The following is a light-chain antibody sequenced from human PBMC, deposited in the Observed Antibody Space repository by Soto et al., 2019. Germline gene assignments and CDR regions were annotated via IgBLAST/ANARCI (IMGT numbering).Light chain of an antibody. Sequence: IQLTQSPSSLSASVGDRVTITCRASQGISSYLGWYQQKPGKAPNLLIYAASTSQSGVPSRFSGGGSGTDFTLTISSLQPEDFATYYCQQVNVYPSTFGGGTKVDIK. CDR2: AAS. CDR3: QQVNVYPST. CDR1: QGISSY. V-gene: IGKV1-9*01. J-gene: IGKJ4*01.